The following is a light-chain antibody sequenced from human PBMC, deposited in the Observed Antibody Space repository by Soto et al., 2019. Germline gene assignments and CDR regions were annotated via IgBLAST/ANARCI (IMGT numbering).Light chain of an antibody. CDR3: QQYNNWPLT. Sequence: EIVMTQSPATLSVSPGERATLSCRASQSVTSTLAWYQQKPGQGPRLLIYGASTRATGIPARFRGSGSGTEFTLTISSLQSEDFAVYYCQQYNNWPLTFGGGTKVDIK. V-gene: IGKV3-15*01. J-gene: IGKJ4*01. CDR1: QSVTST. CDR2: GAS.